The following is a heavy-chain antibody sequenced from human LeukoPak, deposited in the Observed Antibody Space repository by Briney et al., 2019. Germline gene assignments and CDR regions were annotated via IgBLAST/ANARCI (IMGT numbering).Heavy chain of an antibody. D-gene: IGHD2/OR15-2a*01. Sequence: SQTLSLTCTVSGGSISSGSYYWSWIRQPAGKGLEWTGRIYTSGSTNYNPSLKSRVTISVDTSKNQFSLKLSSVTAADTAVYYCARDKGPWGILNYYYYYMDVWGKGTTVTVSS. CDR1: GGSISSGSYY. CDR2: IYTSGST. V-gene: IGHV4-61*02. J-gene: IGHJ6*03. CDR3: ARDKGPWGILNYYYYYMDV.